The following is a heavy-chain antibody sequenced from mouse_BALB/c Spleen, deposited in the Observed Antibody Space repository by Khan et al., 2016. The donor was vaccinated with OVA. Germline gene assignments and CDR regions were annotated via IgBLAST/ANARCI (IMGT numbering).Heavy chain of an antibody. CDR1: GFTFSSYS. V-gene: IGHV5-6*01. Sequence: EVELVESGGDLVKPGGSLKLSCAASGFTFSSYSMSWVRQTPDKRLEWVATIISDGDYTYYPDSVKGRFTISRDNAKNTLYLQMSSLKTEDTAMYYCASHLTGSFAYWGQGTLVTVSA. D-gene: IGHD4-1*01. CDR2: IISDGDYT. J-gene: IGHJ3*01. CDR3: ASHLTGSFAY.